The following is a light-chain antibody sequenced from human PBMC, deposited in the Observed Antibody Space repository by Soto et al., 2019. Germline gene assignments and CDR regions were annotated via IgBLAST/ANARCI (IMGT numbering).Light chain of an antibody. CDR2: LGS. Sequence: DIVMTQSPVSLPVTPGEPASISCRSSQSLLYSNGNNFLNWYLQKPGQSPQLLIYLGSNRASGVPDRFSGSGSGTDFPQKISREEAEDIGVYYCMQVIEPPTFGQGNKLEIK. CDR1: QSLLYSNGNNF. CDR3: MQVIEPPT. J-gene: IGKJ2*01. V-gene: IGKV2-28*01.